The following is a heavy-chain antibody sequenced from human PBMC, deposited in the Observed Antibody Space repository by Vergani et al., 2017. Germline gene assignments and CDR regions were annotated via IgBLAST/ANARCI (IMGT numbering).Heavy chain of an antibody. CDR3: ARRSVFHGGPYYYYYMDV. J-gene: IGHJ6*03. Sequence: QVQLQESGPGLVKPSETLSLTCTVSGGSISSYYWSWIRQPPGKGLEWIGYIYYSGGTNYNPSLKSRVTISVDTSKNQFSLKLSSVTAADTAVYYCARRSVFHGGPYYYYYMDVWGKGTTVTVSS. D-gene: IGHD4-23*01. CDR1: GGSISSYY. CDR2: IYYSGGT. V-gene: IGHV4-59*01.